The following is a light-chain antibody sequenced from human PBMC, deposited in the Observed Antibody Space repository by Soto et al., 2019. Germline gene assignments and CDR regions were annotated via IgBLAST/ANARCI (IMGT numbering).Light chain of an antibody. CDR2: YAS. Sequence: EMVMTQSPATLSVSPGERVTLSCRASESVHRNLAWYQQKPGQGPSLLIYYASTRATGVPDRFNASGSGTEFTLTISSLQSEDSGVYHCQHYSNWPPTFGPGTKVEIK. CDR1: ESVHRN. V-gene: IGKV3-15*01. CDR3: QHYSNWPPT. J-gene: IGKJ3*01.